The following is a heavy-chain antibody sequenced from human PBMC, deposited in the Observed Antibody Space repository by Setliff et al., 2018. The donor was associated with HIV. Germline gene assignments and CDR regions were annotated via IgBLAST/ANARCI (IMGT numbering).Heavy chain of an antibody. CDR3: ARRSGSYYQFDY. Sequence: GESLRLSCAASGFAFSTYWMTWVRQAPGKGLEWVANIRQDEREKYYVDSVKGRFTLSRDNAKNSLYLQMDSLRVEDTAVYYCARRSGSYYQFDYWGQGTLVTVSS. CDR1: GFAFSTYW. J-gene: IGHJ4*02. V-gene: IGHV3-7*01. CDR2: IRQDEREK. D-gene: IGHD1-26*01.